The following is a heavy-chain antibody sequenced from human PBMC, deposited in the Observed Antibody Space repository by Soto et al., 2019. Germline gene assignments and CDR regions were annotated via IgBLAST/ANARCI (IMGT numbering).Heavy chain of an antibody. J-gene: IGHJ4*02. CDR2: ISSPSDNI. CDR3: ARHITTVTTERIDL. V-gene: IGHV3-21*01. CDR1: GFTFNYYT. Sequence: EVQLEESGGGLVRPRASLRLSCATSGFTFNYYTMIWVRQAPGQGLEWVSSISSPSDNIHYADSVKGRVTISRENAKNSVYLQMNSLRDEDTAVYYCARHITTVTTERIDLWGQGTLVTVSS. D-gene: IGHD4-17*01.